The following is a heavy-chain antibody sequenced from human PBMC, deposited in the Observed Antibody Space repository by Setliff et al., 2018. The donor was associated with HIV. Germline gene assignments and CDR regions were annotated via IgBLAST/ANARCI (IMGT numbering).Heavy chain of an antibody. CDR1: GDSVSSNTAA. CDR2: TYYRSKWYY. V-gene: IGHV6-1*01. CDR3: ARGGDWDDNYYMDV. Sequence: TCAISGDSVSSNTAAWNWIRQSPSRGLEWLGRTYYRSKWYYDYAVSVEGRVTINPDTSKNQFSLHLNSVTPGDTAVYYCARGGDWDDNYYMDVWGKGTTVTVSS. D-gene: IGHD1-1*01. J-gene: IGHJ6*03.